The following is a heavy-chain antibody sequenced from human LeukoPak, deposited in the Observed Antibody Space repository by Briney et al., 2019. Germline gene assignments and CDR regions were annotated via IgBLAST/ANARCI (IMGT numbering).Heavy chain of an antibody. Sequence: HTGGSLRLSCAASGFTFSSYGMHWVRQAPGKGLEWVAFIRYDGSNKYYADSVKGRFTISRGNSKNTLYLQMNSLRAEDTAVYYCAKEESSSWYDYFDYWSQGTLVTVSS. V-gene: IGHV3-30*02. CDR2: IRYDGSNK. D-gene: IGHD6-13*01. J-gene: IGHJ4*02. CDR3: AKEESSSWYDYFDY. CDR1: GFTFSSYG.